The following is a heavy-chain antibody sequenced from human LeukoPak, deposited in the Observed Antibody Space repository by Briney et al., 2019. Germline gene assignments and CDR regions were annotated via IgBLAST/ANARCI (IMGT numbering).Heavy chain of an antibody. CDR2: VYYSGST. D-gene: IGHD3-3*01. CDR1: GGSISSGDYY. V-gene: IGHV4-30-4*08. Sequence: PSETLSLTCTVSGGSISSGDYYWCWIRQSPGKDLEWIGYVYYSGSTNYKPSLKSRVTISVDTSRNQFSPKLSSVTAADTAVYYCARAYDYDFWSGYYRDAFDIWGQGTMVTVSS. J-gene: IGHJ3*02. CDR3: ARAYDYDFWSGYYRDAFDI.